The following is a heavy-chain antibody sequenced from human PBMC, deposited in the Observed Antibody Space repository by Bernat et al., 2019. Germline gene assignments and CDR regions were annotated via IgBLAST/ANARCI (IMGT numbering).Heavy chain of an antibody. J-gene: IGHJ4*02. D-gene: IGHD3-3*02. CDR3: AKLDPNYFDY. V-gene: IGHV4-59*08. Sequence: QVQLQESGPGLVKPSETLSLTCTVSGGSISSYYRSWIRQPPGKGLEWIGYIYYSGSTNYNPSLKSRVTISVDTSKNQFSLKLSSVTAADTAVYYCAKLDPNYFDYWGQGTLVTVSS. CDR2: IYYSGST. CDR1: GGSISSYY.